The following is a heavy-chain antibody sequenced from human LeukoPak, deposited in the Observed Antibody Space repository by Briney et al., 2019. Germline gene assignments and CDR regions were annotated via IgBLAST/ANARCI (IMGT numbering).Heavy chain of an antibody. CDR1: GYSFTSHW. J-gene: IGHJ4*02. Sequence: GEPLKISCKGSGYSFTSHWIGWVRQMPGKGLEWMGIIYPGDSDTRYSPSFQGQVTISADKSINTAYLQWSSLMASDSAMYYCARMDPGPTVSPDYWGQGTLVTVSS. V-gene: IGHV5-51*01. CDR2: IYPGDSDT. CDR3: ARMDPGPTVSPDY. D-gene: IGHD4-17*01.